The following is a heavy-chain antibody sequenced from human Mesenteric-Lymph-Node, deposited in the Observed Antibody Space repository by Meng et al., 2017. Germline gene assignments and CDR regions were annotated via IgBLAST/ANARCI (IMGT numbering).Heavy chain of an antibody. CDR3: AAAGYYYDSSGYPY. J-gene: IGHJ4*02. V-gene: IGHV1-58*02. CDR2: IVVGSGNT. Sequence: SVKVSCKASGGTFSSYTISWVRQAPGQGLEWIGWIVVGSGNTNYAQKFQERVTITRDMSTSTAYMELSSLRSEDTAVYYCAAAGYYYDSSGYPYWGQGTLVTVSS. D-gene: IGHD3-22*01. CDR1: GGTFSSYT.